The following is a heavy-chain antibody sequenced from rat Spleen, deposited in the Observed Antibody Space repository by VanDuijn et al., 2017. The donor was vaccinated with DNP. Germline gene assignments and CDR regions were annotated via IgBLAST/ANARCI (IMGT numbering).Heavy chain of an antibody. CDR1: GFTFSDYA. D-gene: IGHD1-7*01. Sequence: EAQLVESGGDLVQPGRSLKLSCAASGFTFSDYAMAWVRQAPKKGLEWVATISYDGSRTYYRDSVKGRFTISRDNAKSTLYLQMDSLRSEDTATYYCATEDYGYPFDYWGQGVMVTVSS. J-gene: IGHJ2*01. V-gene: IGHV5-7*01. CDR2: ISYDGSRT. CDR3: ATEDYGYPFDY.